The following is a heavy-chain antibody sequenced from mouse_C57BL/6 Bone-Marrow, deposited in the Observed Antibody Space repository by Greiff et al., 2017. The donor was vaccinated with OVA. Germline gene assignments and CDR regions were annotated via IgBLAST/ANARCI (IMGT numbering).Heavy chain of an antibody. CDR2: IYPGDGAT. D-gene: IGHD1-1*01. Sequence: QAQLKESGPELVKPGASVKISCKASGYAFSSSWMNWVKQRPGKGLEWIGRIYPGDGATNYNGTFKGKAPLTADTSSSTAYMKLRRRTSEDSAVYFGARMSYNGSSNPWFAYWGQGTLVTGSA. V-gene: IGHV1-82*01. CDR3: ARMSYNGSSNPWFAY. CDR1: GYAFSSSW. J-gene: IGHJ3*01.